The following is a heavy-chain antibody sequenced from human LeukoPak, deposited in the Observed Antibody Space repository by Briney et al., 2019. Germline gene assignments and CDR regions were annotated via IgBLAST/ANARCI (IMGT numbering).Heavy chain of an antibody. J-gene: IGHJ6*03. Sequence: GGSLRLSCAASGFTFSSYWMHWVRQAPGKGLVWVSRINSDGSSTSQADSEKGRFTISRDNAKNTLYLQMNSLRVEDTAVYYCARAGFTPHNYRSTYYYYMDVWGKGTTVTVSS. D-gene: IGHD4-11*01. V-gene: IGHV3-74*01. CDR2: INSDGSST. CDR3: ARAGFTPHNYRSTYYYYMDV. CDR1: GFTFSSYW.